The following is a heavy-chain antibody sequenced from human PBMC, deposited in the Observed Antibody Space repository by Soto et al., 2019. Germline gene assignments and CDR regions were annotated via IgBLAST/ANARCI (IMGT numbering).Heavy chain of an antibody. Sequence: TSETLSLTCTVSGDTSTSYYWGWTRQAPGKGLEWIGHIHNSGTSTHNPSLNGRVTISIDMSKKQFSLKLTSLTSADTAVYYCARDFYDSVGYTWFDSWSQGTLVTVSS. CDR3: ARDFYDSVGYTWFDS. V-gene: IGHV4-59*01. D-gene: IGHD3-22*01. CDR2: IHNSGTS. J-gene: IGHJ5*01. CDR1: GDTSTSYY.